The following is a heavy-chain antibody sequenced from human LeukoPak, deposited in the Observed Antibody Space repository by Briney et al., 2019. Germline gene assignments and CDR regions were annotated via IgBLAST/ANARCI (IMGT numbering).Heavy chain of an antibody. J-gene: IGHJ4*02. CDR2: IYYSGST. CDR1: DGSISSYY. Sequence: PSETLSLTCTVSDGSISSYYWNWIRQPPGKGLEWIGYIYYSGSTNYNPSLKSRVTISVDTSKNQFSLKLSSVTAADTAVYYCAREAVGATGSVDYWGQGTLVTVSS. CDR3: AREAVGATGSVDY. V-gene: IGHV4-59*01. D-gene: IGHD1-26*01.